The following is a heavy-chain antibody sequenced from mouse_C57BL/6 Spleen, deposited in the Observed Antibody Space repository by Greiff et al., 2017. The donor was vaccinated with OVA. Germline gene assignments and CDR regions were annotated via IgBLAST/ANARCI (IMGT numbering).Heavy chain of an antibody. CDR3: ASANDGYCVY. D-gene: IGHD2-3*01. Sequence: QVQLKQPGAELVRPGSSVKLSCKASGYTFTSYWMHWVKQRPIQGLEWIGNIDPSDSETHYNQKFKDKATLTVDKSSSTAYMQLSSLTSEDSAVYYCASANDGYCVYWGQGTLVTVSA. CDR2: IDPSDSET. V-gene: IGHV1-52*01. CDR1: GYTFTSYW. J-gene: IGHJ3*01.